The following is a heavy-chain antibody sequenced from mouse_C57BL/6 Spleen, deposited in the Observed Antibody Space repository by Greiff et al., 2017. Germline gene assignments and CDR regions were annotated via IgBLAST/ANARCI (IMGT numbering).Heavy chain of an antibody. J-gene: IGHJ3*01. CDR2: IYPGSGNT. V-gene: IGHV1-66*01. CDR1: GYSFTSYY. CDR3: ASPDSSGPFAY. D-gene: IGHD3-2*02. Sequence: VQLQQSGPELVKPGASVKISCKASGYSFTSYYIHWVKQRPGQGLEWIGWIYPGSGNTKYNEKFKGKGTLTADTSSSTAYMQLSSLTSEDSAVYYCASPDSSGPFAYWGQGTLVTVSA.